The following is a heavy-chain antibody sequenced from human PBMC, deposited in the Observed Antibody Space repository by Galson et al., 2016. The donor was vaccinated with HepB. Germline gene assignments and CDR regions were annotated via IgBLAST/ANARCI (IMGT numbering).Heavy chain of an antibody. J-gene: IGHJ5*02. D-gene: IGHD3-16*01. CDR2: SNPNSGGK. V-gene: IGHV1-2*02. CDR1: GYTFTDYY. Sequence: SVKVSCKASGYTFTDYYIHWVRQAPGQGLEWMGWSNPNSGGKNYARTFQGRVTMTSDASINTAYMELSSLRSDDTAIYYCAREDGVEIGVTTGGFDPWGQGTLVTVSS. CDR3: AREDGVEIGVTTGGFDP.